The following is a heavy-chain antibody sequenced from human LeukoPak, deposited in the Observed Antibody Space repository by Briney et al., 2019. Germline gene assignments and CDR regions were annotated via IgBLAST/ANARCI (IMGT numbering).Heavy chain of an antibody. CDR3: ARATAYQWDFDL. J-gene: IGHJ2*01. D-gene: IGHD2-2*01. CDR2: INHSGST. Sequence: SETLSFTCAVYGGSFSGYYWSWIRQPPGKGLEWIGEINHSGSTNYNPSLKSRVTISVDTSKNQFSLKLSSVTAADTAVYYCARATAYQWDFDLWGRGTLVTVSS. CDR1: GGSFSGYY. V-gene: IGHV4-34*01.